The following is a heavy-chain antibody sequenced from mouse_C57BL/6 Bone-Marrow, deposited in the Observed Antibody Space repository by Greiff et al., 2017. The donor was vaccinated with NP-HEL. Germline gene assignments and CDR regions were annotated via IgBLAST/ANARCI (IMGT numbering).Heavy chain of an antibody. Sequence: VQLQQSGPELVKPGASVKISCKASGYSFTGYYMNWVKQSPEKSLEWIGEINPSTGGTTYNQKFKAKATLTVDKSSSTAYMQLKSLTSEDSAVYYCARIPSPLLLRGYYFDYWGQGTTLTVSS. V-gene: IGHV1-42*01. J-gene: IGHJ2*01. D-gene: IGHD1-1*01. CDR2: INPSTGGT. CDR1: GYSFTGYY. CDR3: ARIPSPLLLRGYYFDY.